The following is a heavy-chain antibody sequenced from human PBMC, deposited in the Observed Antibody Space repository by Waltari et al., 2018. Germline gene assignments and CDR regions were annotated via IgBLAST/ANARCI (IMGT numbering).Heavy chain of an antibody. CDR1: GFTFSTYS. CDR3: AREGVFGHWDDAFDI. CDR2: ISSSGGAI. D-gene: IGHD7-27*01. J-gene: IGHJ3*02. V-gene: IGHV3-48*04. Sequence: EVQLVESGGGLVQPGGSLRLSCAASGFTFSTYSMNWVRQAPGKGLEWVSYISSSGGAIYYADSVKGRFTIARDNDKNSLHLQMNSLRAEDTAVYYCAREGVFGHWDDAFDIWGQGTMVTVSS.